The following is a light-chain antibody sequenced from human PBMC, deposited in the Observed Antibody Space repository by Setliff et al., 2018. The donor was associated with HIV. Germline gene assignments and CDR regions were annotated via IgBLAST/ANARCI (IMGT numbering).Light chain of an antibody. Sequence: ALTQPASVSGSPGQSITISCTGTSSDIGAYDFVSWYRQHPGKAPKLMIFHVTERPTGISDRFSGSKSDNTASLTISGLQTEDEADYYCSSFTTSKTLEFGGGTKVTVL. CDR3: SSFTTSKTLE. V-gene: IGLV2-14*03. J-gene: IGLJ3*02. CDR2: HVT. CDR1: SSDIGAYDF.